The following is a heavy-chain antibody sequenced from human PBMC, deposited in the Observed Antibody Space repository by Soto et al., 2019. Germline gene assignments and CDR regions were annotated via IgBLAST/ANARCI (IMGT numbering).Heavy chain of an antibody. J-gene: IGHJ3*02. D-gene: IGHD3-10*01. V-gene: IGHV1-18*04. Sequence: SVNGYCKSSGYAFTSYGIGWVRQSPGQGLEWMGWISAYNGNTNYAQKLQGRVTMTTDTSTSTAYMELRSLRSDDTPVYYCARDRKLLWPHDAFDIWGQGTMVTVS. CDR3: ARDRKLLWPHDAFDI. CDR2: ISAYNGNT. CDR1: GYAFTSYG.